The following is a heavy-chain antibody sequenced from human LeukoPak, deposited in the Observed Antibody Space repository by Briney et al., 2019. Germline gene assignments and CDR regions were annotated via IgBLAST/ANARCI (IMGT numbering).Heavy chain of an antibody. D-gene: IGHD6-13*01. CDR3: ARRVGTPSIAAAAYFDY. CDR2: TYYSGST. J-gene: IGHJ4*02. V-gene: IGHV4-39*01. Sequence: SETLSLTCTVSGGSISSSSYYWGWIRQPPGKGLEWIGSTYYSGSTYYNPSLKSRVTISVDTSKNQFSLKLSSVTAADTAVYYCARRVGTPSIAAAAYFDYWGQGTLVTVSS. CDR1: GGSISSSSYY.